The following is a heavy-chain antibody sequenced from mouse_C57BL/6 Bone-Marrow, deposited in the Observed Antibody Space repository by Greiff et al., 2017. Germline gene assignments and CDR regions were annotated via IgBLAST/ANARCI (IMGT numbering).Heavy chain of an antibody. CDR2: INPNYGTT. J-gene: IGHJ2*01. Sequence: VQLKESGPELVKPGASVKISCKASGYSFTDYNMNWVKQSNGKSLEWIGVINPNYGTTSYNQKFKGKATLTVDQSSSTAYMQLNSLTSEDSAVYYCARGGTTVVEYYFDYRGQGTTLTVSS. CDR3: ARGGTTVVEYYFDY. V-gene: IGHV1-39*01. D-gene: IGHD1-1*01. CDR1: GYSFTDYN.